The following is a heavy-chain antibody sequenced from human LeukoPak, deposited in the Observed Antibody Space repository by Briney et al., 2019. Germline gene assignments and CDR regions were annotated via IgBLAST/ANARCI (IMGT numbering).Heavy chain of an antibody. D-gene: IGHD3-16*01. J-gene: IGHJ4*02. CDR1: GVSISSSNW. Sequence: PSGTLSLTCAVSGVSISSSNWWIWVRQTPGKGLEWIGYIYYSGSTNYNPSLKSRVTISVDTSKNQFSLKLSSVTAADTAVYYCARAHRYYDYVWGSSEYYFDYWGQGALVTVSS. CDR3: ARAHRYYDYVWGSSEYYFDY. CDR2: IYYSGST. V-gene: IGHV4-4*02.